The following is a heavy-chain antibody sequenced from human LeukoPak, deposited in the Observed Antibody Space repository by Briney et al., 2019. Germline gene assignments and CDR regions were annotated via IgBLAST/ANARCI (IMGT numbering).Heavy chain of an antibody. J-gene: IGHJ5*02. CDR1: GGSISSGGYY. Sequence: PSETLSLTCTVSGGSISSGGYYWGWIRQPPGKGLEWIGSIYCSGSTYYNPSLKSRVTISVDTSKNQFSLKLSSVTAADTAVYYCAGRRSGYLNWFDPWGQGTLVTVSS. CDR3: AGRRSGYLNWFDP. D-gene: IGHD3-3*01. V-gene: IGHV4-39*01. CDR2: IYCSGST.